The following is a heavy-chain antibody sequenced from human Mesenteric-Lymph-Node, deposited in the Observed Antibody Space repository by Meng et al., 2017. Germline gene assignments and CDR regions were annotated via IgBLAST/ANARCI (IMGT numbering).Heavy chain of an antibody. CDR2: IYTSGST. CDR3: ARDRPPVNSMIGWYFDY. CDR1: GGSISSGSYY. D-gene: IGHD3-16*01. V-gene: IGHV4-61*02. J-gene: IGHJ4*02. Sequence: SETLSLTCTVSGGSISSGSYYWSWIRQPAGKGLEWIGRIYTSGSTNYNPSLKSRVTISVDTSKNQFSLKLSSVTAADTAVYYCARDRPPVNSMIGWYFDYWGQGTLVTVSS.